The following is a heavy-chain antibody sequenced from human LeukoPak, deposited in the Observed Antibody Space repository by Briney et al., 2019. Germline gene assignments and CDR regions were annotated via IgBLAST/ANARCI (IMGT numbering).Heavy chain of an antibody. D-gene: IGHD4-23*01. CDR2: IYPGNSDT. CDR3: ARSATTVVTAWFDP. Sequence: PGESLKISCKGSGYSFTNYWIAWVRQMPGKGLEWMGIIYPGNSDTRYSPSFQGQVTISADKSISTAYLQWSSLKASDTAMYYCARSATTVVTAWFDPWGQGTLVTVSS. CDR1: GYSFTNYW. J-gene: IGHJ5*02. V-gene: IGHV5-51*01.